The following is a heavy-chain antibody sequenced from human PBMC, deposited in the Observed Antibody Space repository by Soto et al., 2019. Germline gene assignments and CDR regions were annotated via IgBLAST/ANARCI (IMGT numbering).Heavy chain of an antibody. CDR1: GFTFSSYC. Sequence: PGGSLRLSCAASGFTFSSYCMHWVRQAPGKGLEWVAVISYDGSNKYYADSVKGRFTISRDNSKNTLYLQMNSLRAEDTAVYYCAKGIAAAGTQTGSGPRGYYYYYGMDVWGQGTTVTVSS. CDR2: ISYDGSNK. J-gene: IGHJ6*02. D-gene: IGHD6-13*01. CDR3: AKGIAAAGTQTGSGPRGYYYYYGMDV. V-gene: IGHV3-30*18.